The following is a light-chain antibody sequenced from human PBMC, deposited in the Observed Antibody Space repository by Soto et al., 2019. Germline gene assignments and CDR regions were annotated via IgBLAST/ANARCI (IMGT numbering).Light chain of an antibody. CDR3: AAWDASLNVFVV. Sequence: QSVLTQPPSASGTPGQRVTISCSGSSSNIGSNTVNWYQQLPGTAPKLLIYYNNQRPSGVPDRFSGSKSGTSASLAISGLQSEAEADYYCAAWDASLNVFVVFGGGTKLTVL. CDR2: YNN. CDR1: SSNIGSNT. V-gene: IGLV1-44*01. J-gene: IGLJ2*01.